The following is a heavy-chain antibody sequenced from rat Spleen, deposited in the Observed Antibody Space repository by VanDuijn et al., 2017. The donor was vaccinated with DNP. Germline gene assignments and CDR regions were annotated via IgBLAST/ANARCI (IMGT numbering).Heavy chain of an antibody. CDR2: ISTSGSRT. Sequence: VQLKESGPGLVQPSQTLSLTCTVAGFSLIGYGVSWVRQPPGKGLEWVATISTSGSRTYYPDSVKGRFTISRDNAKSSLYLQMDSLRSEDTATYYCARHGRVTTVATYWYFDFWGPGTMVTVSS. V-gene: IGHV5-29*01. J-gene: IGHJ1*01. CDR1: GFSLIGYG. D-gene: IGHD1-3*01. CDR3: ARHGRVTTVATYWYFDF.